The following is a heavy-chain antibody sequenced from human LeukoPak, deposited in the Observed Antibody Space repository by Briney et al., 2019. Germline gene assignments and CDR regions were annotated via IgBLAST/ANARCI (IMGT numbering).Heavy chain of an antibody. J-gene: IGHJ5*02. CDR1: GFAFSSYG. V-gene: IGHV3-21*01. D-gene: IGHD6-19*01. Sequence: GGSLRLSCAASGFAFSSYGMHWVRQAPGKGLEWVSSISSSSSYIYYADSVKGRFTISRDNAKNSVYLQMNSLRGEDTAVYYCARDGSGWYNWFDPWGQGTLVTVSS. CDR2: ISSSSSYI. CDR3: ARDGSGWYNWFDP.